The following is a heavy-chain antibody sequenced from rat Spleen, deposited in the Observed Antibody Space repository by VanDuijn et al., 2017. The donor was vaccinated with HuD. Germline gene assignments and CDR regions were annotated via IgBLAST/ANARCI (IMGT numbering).Heavy chain of an antibody. J-gene: IGHJ4*01. CDR3: TTVGYGGYPIYVMDA. D-gene: IGHD1-11*01. CDR2: ISYDGGST. Sequence: EVQLVESGGGLVQPGRSMKLSCAASGFTFSNYGMAWVRQAPKKGLEWVAYISYDGGSTYYRDSVKGRFTISRDNAKSTLYLQMDSLRSEDTATYYCTTVGYGGYPIYVMDAWGQGASVTVSS. V-gene: IGHV5-20*01. CDR1: GFTFSNYG.